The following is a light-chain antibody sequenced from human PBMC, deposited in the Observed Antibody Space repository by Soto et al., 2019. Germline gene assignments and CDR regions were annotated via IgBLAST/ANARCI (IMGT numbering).Light chain of an antibody. CDR1: SSNIGSHF. J-gene: IGLJ3*02. CDR2: RND. Sequence: QSVLTQPPSASGTPGQRVTISCSGSSSNIGSHFVYWYQQLPGTAPKLLIYRNDQRPSGVPDRFSGSKSGTSASLAISGLRSEDESDYYCAAGDVNLSGWVFGGGTKLTVL. CDR3: AAGDVNLSGWV. V-gene: IGLV1-47*01.